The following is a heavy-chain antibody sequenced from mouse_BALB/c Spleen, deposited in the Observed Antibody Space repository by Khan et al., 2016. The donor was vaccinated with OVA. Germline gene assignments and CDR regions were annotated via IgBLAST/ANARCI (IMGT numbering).Heavy chain of an antibody. D-gene: IGHD2-2*01. CDR3: TRHGYVAWFTY. CDR1: GYSFTSYH. J-gene: IGHJ3*01. CDR2: VDPFSGGT. V-gene: IGHV1S135*01. Sequence: EVQLQQSGPELMKPGASVKISCKASGYSFTSYHIHWVKQSHGKSLEWIGYVDPFSGGTTYNQKFKGKATLTVDKSSSTAYIHFSNLTSEDSAVYYCTRHGYVAWFTYWGQGTLVTVSA.